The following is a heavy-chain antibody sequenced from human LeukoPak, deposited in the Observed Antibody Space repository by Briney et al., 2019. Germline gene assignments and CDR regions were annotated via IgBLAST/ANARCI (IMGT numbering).Heavy chain of an antibody. CDR3: ARGPRITLIRGGQWYYYIDV. Sequence: ASVKVSCKASGYTFTCYYMHWVRQAPGQGLEGMGWINPNSGGTNYAQKFQGRVTMTRDTSTSTVYMELTSLRSEDTAVYYCARGPRITLIRGGQWYYYIDVWGKGTTVTISS. J-gene: IGHJ6*03. D-gene: IGHD3-10*01. CDR2: INPNSGGT. V-gene: IGHV1-2*02. CDR1: GYTFTCYY.